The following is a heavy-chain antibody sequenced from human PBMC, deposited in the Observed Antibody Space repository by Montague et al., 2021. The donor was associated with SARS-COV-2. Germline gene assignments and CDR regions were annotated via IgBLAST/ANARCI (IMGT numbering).Heavy chain of an antibody. Sequence: TLSLTYTVSGGSITVSRYDWGWIRQPPGKGLEWIGSVHYTGTTSYNASLKSRLTISVDTSENQFSLKMTSVTASDAAVYYCARHRANAGSFDIWGQGTMVTVSS. D-gene: IGHD1-1*01. J-gene: IGHJ3*02. CDR1: GGSITVSRYD. CDR3: ARHRANAGSFDI. V-gene: IGHV4-39*01. CDR2: VHYTGTT.